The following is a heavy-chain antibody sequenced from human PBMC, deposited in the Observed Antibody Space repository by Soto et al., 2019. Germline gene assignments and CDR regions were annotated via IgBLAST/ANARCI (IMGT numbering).Heavy chain of an antibody. J-gene: IGHJ4*02. Sequence: QVQLVQYGAEVKKPGSSVKVSCKASGDTFSSYTISWVRQAPGQGLEWMGRIIPILGIANYAQKFQGRVTITADKSTSTAYMELSSLRSEDTAVYYCARDYGYYNGSGSYYDTFDYWGQGTLVTVSS. CDR2: IIPILGIA. CDR1: GDTFSSYT. CDR3: ARDYGYYNGSGSYYDTFDY. D-gene: IGHD3-10*01. V-gene: IGHV1-69*08.